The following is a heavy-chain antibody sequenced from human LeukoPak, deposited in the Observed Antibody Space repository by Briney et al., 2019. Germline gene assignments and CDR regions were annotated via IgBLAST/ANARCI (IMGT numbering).Heavy chain of an antibody. V-gene: IGHV4-31*03. CDR3: ARTAGWSYGFDY. J-gene: IGHJ4*02. CDR2: TYNSGTT. Sequence: SQTLSLTCTVSGGSISSGDYYWTWIRQHPGKGLEWIGYTYNSGTTYYNPSLESRVTISGDTSKNQFSLKLSSVTAADTAVYYCARTAGWSYGFDYWGQGTLVTVSS. CDR1: GGSISSGDYY. D-gene: IGHD3-16*01.